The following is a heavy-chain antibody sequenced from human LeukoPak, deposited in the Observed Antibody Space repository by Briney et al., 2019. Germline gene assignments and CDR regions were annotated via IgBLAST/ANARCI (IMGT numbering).Heavy chain of an antibody. D-gene: IGHD3-10*01. Sequence: SETLSLTCTVSGGSISSYYWSWIRQPPGKGLEWIGYIYYSGSTNYNPSLKSRVTISVDTSKNQFSLKLSSVTAADTAVYYCARDLGYYGSGTPFDYWGQGTLVTVSS. CDR3: ARDLGYYGSGTPFDY. CDR1: GGSISSYY. CDR2: IYYSGST. J-gene: IGHJ4*02. V-gene: IGHV4-59*12.